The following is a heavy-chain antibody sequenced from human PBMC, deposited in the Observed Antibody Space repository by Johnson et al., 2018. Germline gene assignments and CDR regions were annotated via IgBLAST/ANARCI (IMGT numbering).Heavy chain of an antibody. V-gene: IGHV3-23*04. CDR3: AKTFVVVPAAIDY. CDR2: ISGSCSST. J-gene: IGHJ4*02. CDR1: GFTFSRYA. Sequence: VQLVQSGGGLVQPGGSRRLSCVISGFTFSRYAMTWVRQAQGKGLEWVSAISGSCSSTYHADSVKGRFTIPRDTSKNTLFLQMTSLRAEDTAVYYCAKTFVVVPAAIDYWGQGTLVTVSS. D-gene: IGHD2-2*01.